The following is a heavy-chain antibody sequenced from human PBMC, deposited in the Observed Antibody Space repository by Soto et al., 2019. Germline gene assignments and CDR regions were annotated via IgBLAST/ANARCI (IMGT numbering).Heavy chain of an antibody. CDR2: INPSGGST. V-gene: IGHV1-46*01. Sequence: QVQLVQSGAEVKKPGASVKVSCKASGYTFTSYYMHWVRQAPGQGLEWMGIINPSGGSTSYAQKFQGRVTMTRDTSTSTVYMELSSLRSEDTAVYYCARGNLRYFDWLLPGFDYWGQGTLSPSPQ. J-gene: IGHJ4*02. CDR3: ARGNLRYFDWLLPGFDY. D-gene: IGHD3-9*01. CDR1: GYTFTSYY.